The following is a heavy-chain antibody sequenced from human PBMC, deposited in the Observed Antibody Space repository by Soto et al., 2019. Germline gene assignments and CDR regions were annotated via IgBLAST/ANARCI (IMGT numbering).Heavy chain of an antibody. CDR1: GDSISNFS. CDR2: IYYSGST. V-gene: IGHV4-59*01. CDR3: ASGSRFYFDS. Sequence: QVQLQESGPGLVKPSETLSLTCTVSGDSISNFSWSWIRQPPGKGLEWIGYIYYSGSTNYNPSLXRXVXIXXDTSKSQFSLKLRSVTAADTAVYYCASGSRFYFDSWGQGALVTVSS. J-gene: IGHJ4*02.